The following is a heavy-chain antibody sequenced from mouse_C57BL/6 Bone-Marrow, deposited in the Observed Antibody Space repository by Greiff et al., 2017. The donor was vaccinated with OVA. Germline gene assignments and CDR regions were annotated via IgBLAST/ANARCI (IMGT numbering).Heavy chain of an antibody. D-gene: IGHD1-1*01. CDR3: AREGNYFGSSSWYFDV. CDR2: IYPRDGST. Sequence: VQLQESGPELVKPGASVKLSCKASGYTFTSYDINWVKQRPGQGLGWIGWIYPRDGSTKYNEKFKGKATLTVDTSSSTAYMELHSLTSEDSAVYFGAREGNYFGSSSWYFDVWGTGTTVTVSS. V-gene: IGHV1-85*01. CDR1: GYTFTSYD. J-gene: IGHJ1*03.